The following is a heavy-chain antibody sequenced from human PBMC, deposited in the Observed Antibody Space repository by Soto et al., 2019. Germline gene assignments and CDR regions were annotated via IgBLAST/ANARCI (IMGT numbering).Heavy chain of an antibody. Sequence: PGGSLRLSCVASGFTFSNYGMHWVRQAPGKGLVWVSRINSDGSSTSYADSVKGRFTISRDNAKNTLYLQMDSLRAEDTAVYYCATYVTHYYDSSGYYYGAYSWFHHWGQGTLVTVSS. CDR1: GFTFSNYG. J-gene: IGHJ5*02. D-gene: IGHD3-22*01. V-gene: IGHV3-74*01. CDR3: ATYVTHYYDSSGYYYGAYSWFHH. CDR2: INSDGSST.